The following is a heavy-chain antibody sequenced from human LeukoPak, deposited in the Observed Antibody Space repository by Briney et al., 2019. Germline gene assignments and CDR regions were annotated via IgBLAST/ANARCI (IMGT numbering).Heavy chain of an antibody. D-gene: IGHD1-1*01. J-gene: IGHJ4*02. V-gene: IGHV4-39*01. CDR3: AVGERRDTGWASHVDY. CDR1: GCSISSSSYY. CDR2: IYYSGST. Sequence: SETLSLTCTVSGCSISSSSYYWGWIRQPPGKGLDWIVSIYYSGSTYYNPALKSLITISVDTSKNQFLLTLSSVAAAETAVYYCAVGERRDTGWASHVDYWGQGTLVTVPS.